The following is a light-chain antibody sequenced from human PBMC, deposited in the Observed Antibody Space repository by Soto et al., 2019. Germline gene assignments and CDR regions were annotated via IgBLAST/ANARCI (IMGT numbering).Light chain of an antibody. CDR3: SSYTSSSTLS. V-gene: IGLV2-14*01. J-gene: IGLJ2*01. Sequence: QSVLTQPASVSGSPGQSITISCTGTSSDVGGYNYVSWYQQHPGKTPKLMIYEVSNRPSGVSNRFSGSKSGNTASLTNSGLQAEDEADYYCSSYTSSSTLSFGGGTKLPVL. CDR1: SSDVGGYNY. CDR2: EVS.